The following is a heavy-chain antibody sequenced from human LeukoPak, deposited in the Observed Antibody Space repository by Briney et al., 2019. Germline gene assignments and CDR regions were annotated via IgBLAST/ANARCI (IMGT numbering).Heavy chain of an antibody. Sequence: PGGSLRLSCAASGFIFSTYDMHWVRQAPGKGLEWVAVISYDRSNKYYADSVKGRFTISRDNSKNTLYLQMNSLRAEDTAVYYCAKGEWLRDYGFYFDYWGQGTLVTVSS. CDR1: GFIFSTYD. J-gene: IGHJ4*02. CDR3: AKGEWLRDYGFYFDY. CDR2: ISYDRSNK. D-gene: IGHD5-12*01. V-gene: IGHV3-30*18.